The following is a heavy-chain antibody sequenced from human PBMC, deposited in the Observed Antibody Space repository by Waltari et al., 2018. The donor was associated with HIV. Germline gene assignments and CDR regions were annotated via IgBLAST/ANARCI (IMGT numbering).Heavy chain of an antibody. Sequence: EVQLVESGGGVVRPGGSLRLSCAASGFTFDDYGMSWVRQAPGKGREWVYGINGNGGSTGYADSGKGRFTISRDNAKNSLYLQMNSLRAEDTALYHCARDKAAAEAFDIWGQGTMVTVSS. J-gene: IGHJ3*02. V-gene: IGHV3-20*01. CDR3: ARDKAAAEAFDI. CDR2: INGNGGST. CDR1: GFTFDDYG. D-gene: IGHD6-13*01.